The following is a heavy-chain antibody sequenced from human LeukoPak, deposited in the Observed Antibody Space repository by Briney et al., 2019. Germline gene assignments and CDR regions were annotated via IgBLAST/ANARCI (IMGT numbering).Heavy chain of an antibody. CDR2: IYYTGST. Sequence: SETLPFTCSVYRGSFSRLYRSWIRSPPRQGLEWIGYIYYTGSTNYNPSLKSRVTMFVDMSKNQFSLRLSSVTAADTAVYYCARHRAYSSSPPFDYWGQGTLVTVSS. CDR1: RGSFSRLY. CDR3: ARHRAYSSSPPFDY. V-gene: IGHV4-59*08. J-gene: IGHJ4*02. D-gene: IGHD6-6*01.